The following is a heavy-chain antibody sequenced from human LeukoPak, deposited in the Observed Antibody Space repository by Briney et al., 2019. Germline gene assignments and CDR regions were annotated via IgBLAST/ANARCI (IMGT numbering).Heavy chain of an antibody. V-gene: IGHV3-15*01. CDR2: IKSKTDGGTT. J-gene: IGHJ4*02. Sequence: GGSLRLSCAGSGFTFNNAWMSWVRQAPGKGLEWVGRIKSKTDGGTTDYAAPVKDRFTISRDDSKSTLFLQMNSLRAEDTAVYYCAKDSGPYTSGYYGHWGQGTLVTVSS. CDR1: GFTFNNAW. D-gene: IGHD3-22*01. CDR3: AKDSGPYTSGYYGH.